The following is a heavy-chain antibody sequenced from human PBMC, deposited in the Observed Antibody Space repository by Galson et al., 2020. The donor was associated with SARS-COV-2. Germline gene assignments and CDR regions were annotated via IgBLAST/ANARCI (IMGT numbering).Heavy chain of an antibody. CDR2: ISGSTSYK. D-gene: IGHD2-8*02. Sequence: GESLKISCSASGFTFSDHNMIWVRQAPGKGLEWVSSISGSTSYKYYADSVKGRFTISRDNAKNSLYLQMGSLRAEDTGVYYCARDMGTGFRMYWYFDLWGRGTLVTV. CDR3: ARDMGTGFRMYWYFDL. J-gene: IGHJ2*01. CDR1: GFTFSDHN. V-gene: IGHV3-21*01.